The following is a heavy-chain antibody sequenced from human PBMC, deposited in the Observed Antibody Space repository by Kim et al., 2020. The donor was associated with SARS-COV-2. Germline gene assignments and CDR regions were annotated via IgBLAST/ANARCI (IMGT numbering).Heavy chain of an antibody. CDR3: AKDRQWLVLGY. D-gene: IGHD6-19*01. J-gene: IGHJ4*02. V-gene: IGHV3-23*01. CDR2: T. Sequence: TYYADSLKGRFTISRDNSKSTLYLQMNSLRAEDTAVYYCAKDRQWLVLGYWGQGTLVTVSS.